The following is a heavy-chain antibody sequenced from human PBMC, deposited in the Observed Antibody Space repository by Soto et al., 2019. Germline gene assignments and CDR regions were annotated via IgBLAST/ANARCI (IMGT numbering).Heavy chain of an antibody. CDR3: SILSN. D-gene: IGHD6-6*01. J-gene: IGHJ4*02. CDR1: GFTVSSNY. CDR2: IYSDGTT. V-gene: IGHV3-53*01. Sequence: GGSLRLSCAASGFTVSSNYMNWVRQAPGKGLEWVSIIYSDGTTSYADSVKGRFTISRDNFKNTLHLQMNSLRAEDTAVYYCSILSNWGQGTLVTVSS.